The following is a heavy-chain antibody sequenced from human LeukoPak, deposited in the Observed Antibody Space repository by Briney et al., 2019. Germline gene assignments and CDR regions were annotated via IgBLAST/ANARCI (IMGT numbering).Heavy chain of an antibody. CDR2: VKQDGSVK. CDR3: VRGGYGPDY. Sequence: AGGSLRLSCAASGFTFSTYWMSWVRQAPGKGLEWVANVKQDGSVKNYVDSVKGRFTISRDNAKNSLYLQMNSLRADDTAMYYCVRGGYGPDYWGQETLVTVSS. D-gene: IGHD5-12*01. J-gene: IGHJ4*02. CDR1: GFTFSTYW. V-gene: IGHV3-7*03.